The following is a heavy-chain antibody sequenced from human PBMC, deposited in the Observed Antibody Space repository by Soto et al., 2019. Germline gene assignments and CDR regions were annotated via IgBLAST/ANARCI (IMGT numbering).Heavy chain of an antibody. J-gene: IGHJ6*02. CDR2: IIPIFGTA. Sequence: QVQLVQSGAEVKKPGSSVKVSCKASGGTFSSYAISWVRQAPGQGLEWMGGIIPIFGTANYAQKFQGRVRIPADESTRTAYRGRSGLRSEDTAVYYGAWEARGGYGGNIVVVPAASHYYYGMDVWGQGTTVTVSS. CDR1: GGTFSSYA. V-gene: IGHV1-69*01. CDR3: AWEARGGYGGNIVVVPAASHYYYGMDV. D-gene: IGHD2-2*01.